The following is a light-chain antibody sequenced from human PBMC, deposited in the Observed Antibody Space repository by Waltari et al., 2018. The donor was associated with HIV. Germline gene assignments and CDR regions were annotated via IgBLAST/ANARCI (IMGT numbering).Light chain of an antibody. CDR3: QQYNNWPPMYT. Sequence: LAVSLGERATINCKSSQTVLYSSNNKNYLAWYQQKPGQPPKLLIYGASTRATGIPARFSGSGSGTEFTLTISSLQSEDFAVYSCQQYNNWPPMYTFGQGTKLEIK. CDR1: QTVLYSSNNKNY. V-gene: IGKV4-1*01. CDR2: GAS. J-gene: IGKJ2*01.